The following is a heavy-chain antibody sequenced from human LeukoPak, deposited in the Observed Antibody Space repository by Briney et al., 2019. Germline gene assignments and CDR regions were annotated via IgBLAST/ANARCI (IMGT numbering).Heavy chain of an antibody. Sequence: GGSLRLSCAASGFTFSSYWMSWVRQAPGKGLEWVANIKQDGSEKYYVDSVKGRFTISRDNSKNTLYLQMNSLRAEDTAVYYCAGVVAAIPDYWGQGTLVTVSS. J-gene: IGHJ4*02. D-gene: IGHD2-15*01. CDR2: IKQDGSEK. CDR3: AGVVAAIPDY. V-gene: IGHV3-7*03. CDR1: GFTFSSYW.